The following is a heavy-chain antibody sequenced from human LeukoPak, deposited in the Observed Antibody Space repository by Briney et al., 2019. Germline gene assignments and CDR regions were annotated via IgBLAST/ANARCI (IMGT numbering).Heavy chain of an antibody. CDR1: GGSIGTYY. Sequence: PSETLSLTCTVSGGSIGTYYWSWLRQPAGKGLEWIGRVHTTGNTNYNPSLSSRVAMSVDTPKNQFSLRLTSVTAADTAVYYCARGSREFDYWGQGALVTVSS. CDR2: VHTTGNT. V-gene: IGHV4-4*07. J-gene: IGHJ4*02. CDR3: ARGSREFDY.